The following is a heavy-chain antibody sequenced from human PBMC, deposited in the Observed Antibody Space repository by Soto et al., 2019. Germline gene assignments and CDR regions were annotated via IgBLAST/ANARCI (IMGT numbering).Heavy chain of an antibody. CDR3: ARVVPGAEAWFGS. V-gene: IGHV1-18*01. Sequence: QVQLVQSGGEGKRPGASVKVSCKTSGYTFSNYGITWVRQAPGQPLEWLGWISLYSDGTNYAQRFQGRVSMTTTKSTTTAYMELRSLRSDDTAVYYCARVVPGAEAWFGSWGQGTLVTVSS. D-gene: IGHD2-2*01. J-gene: IGHJ5*01. CDR2: ISLYSDGT. CDR1: GYTFSNYG.